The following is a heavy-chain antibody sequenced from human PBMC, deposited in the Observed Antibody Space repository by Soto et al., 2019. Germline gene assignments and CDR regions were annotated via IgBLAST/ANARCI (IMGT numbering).Heavy chain of an antibody. V-gene: IGHV4-59*01. D-gene: IGHD1-1*01. CDR3: AKQLGLWQPLDY. Sequence: QVQLQESGPRVVKPSETLSLTCSVSGGSMRDYYWSWIRQSPGKGPEWIGYNYYSGNTNYNPSLKSRVTISVDMPKSLFSLKLNSVTAADSAVYYCAKQLGLWQPLDYWGRGTLVTVSS. CDR2: NYYSGNT. J-gene: IGHJ4*02. CDR1: GGSMRDYY.